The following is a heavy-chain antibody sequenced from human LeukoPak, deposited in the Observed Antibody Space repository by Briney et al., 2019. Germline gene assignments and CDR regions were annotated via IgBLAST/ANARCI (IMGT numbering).Heavy chain of an antibody. CDR2: ISGSGSTI. V-gene: IGHV3-23*01. CDR1: GFTFSSYA. D-gene: IGHD1-14*01. CDR3: ATSRTVDH. Sequence: GGSLRLSCAASGFTFSSYAMSWVRQAPGKGLEWVSAISGSGSTIYYADSVKGRFTISRDNAKNSLYLQMNSLRAEDTAVYYCATSRTVDHWGQGTLVTVSS. J-gene: IGHJ4*02.